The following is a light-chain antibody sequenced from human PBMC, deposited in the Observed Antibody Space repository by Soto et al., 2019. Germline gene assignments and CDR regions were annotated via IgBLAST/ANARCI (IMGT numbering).Light chain of an antibody. V-gene: IGLV2-14*01. J-gene: IGLJ3*02. CDR1: SSDVGGYDH. CDR3: NSYTDGSSLV. CDR2: EVN. Sequence: QSALTQPASVSGSPGQSITISCTGTSSDVGGYDHVAWYQQHPGKAPKLMIYEVNNRPSGISNRFSGSKSGNTASLTISGLQAEDEADYYCNSYTDGSSLVFGGGTKLTVL.